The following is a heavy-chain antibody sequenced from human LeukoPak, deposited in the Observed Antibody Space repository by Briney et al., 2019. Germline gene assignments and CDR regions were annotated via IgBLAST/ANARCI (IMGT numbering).Heavy chain of an antibody. Sequence: GGSLRLSCAASGFTFSNAWMSWVRQAPGKGLEWVGRIKSKTDGGTTDYAAPVKGGFTISRDDSKNTLYLQMNSLKTEDTAVYYCTTDLSIVVVPQKRFDPWGQGTLVTVSS. J-gene: IGHJ5*02. CDR1: GFTFSNAW. V-gene: IGHV3-15*01. D-gene: IGHD2-2*01. CDR3: TTDLSIVVVPQKRFDP. CDR2: IKSKTDGGTT.